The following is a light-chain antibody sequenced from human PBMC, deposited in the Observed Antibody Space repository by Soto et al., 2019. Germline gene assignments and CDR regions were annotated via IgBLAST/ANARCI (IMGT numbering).Light chain of an antibody. Sequence: QSALTQPPSASGSPGQSVTISCTGTSSDVGGYNYVSWYQQHPGKAPKLMIYEVSKRPSGVPDRFSGSKSGNTASLTVSGLQAEDEADYYCSSYAGSSNYVFGTGTKHTVL. CDR3: SSYAGSSNYV. CDR2: EVS. CDR1: SSDVGGYNY. V-gene: IGLV2-8*01. J-gene: IGLJ1*01.